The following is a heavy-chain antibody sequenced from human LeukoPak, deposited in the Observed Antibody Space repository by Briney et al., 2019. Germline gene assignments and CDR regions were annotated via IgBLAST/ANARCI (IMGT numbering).Heavy chain of an antibody. CDR3: AKDYYDTRGYFFDY. CDR1: GFTFSSYA. J-gene: IGHJ4*02. V-gene: IGHV3-30-3*01. CDR2: ISYDGSNK. D-gene: IGHD3-22*01. Sequence: GRSLRLSCAASGFTFSSYAMHWVRQAPGKGLEWVAVISYDGSNKYYADSVKGRFTISRDNSKNTLYLQMNSLRAEDTAVYYCAKDYYDTRGYFFDYWGQGTLVTVSS.